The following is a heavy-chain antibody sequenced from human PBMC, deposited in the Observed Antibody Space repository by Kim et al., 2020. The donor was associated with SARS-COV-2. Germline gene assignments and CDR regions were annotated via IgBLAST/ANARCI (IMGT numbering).Heavy chain of an antibody. J-gene: IGHJ4*02. D-gene: IGHD6-13*01. Sequence: GGSLRLSCTASGFTFSSYAMSWVRQAPGKGLEWVSGISTSGGSTYYADSVKGRFTISRDNSKNTLYLQMNSLRAEDTAVYYSAKANRQQLTIEDWGQGTLVTVSS. V-gene: IGHV3-23*01. CDR1: GFTFSSYA. CDR3: AKANRQQLTIED. CDR2: ISTSGGST.